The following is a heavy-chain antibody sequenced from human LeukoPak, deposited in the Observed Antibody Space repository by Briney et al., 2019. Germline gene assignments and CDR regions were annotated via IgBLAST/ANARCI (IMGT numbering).Heavy chain of an antibody. Sequence: SETLSLTCTVSGGSISSSSYYWGWIRQPPGKGLEWIGSIYYSGSTYYNPSLKSRVTISVDTSKNQFSLKLSSVTAADTAVYYCARTPEKYYYDSSGKGDYYFDYWGQGTLVTVSS. CDR3: ARTPEKYYYDSSGKGDYYFDY. CDR2: IYYSGST. CDR1: GGSISSSSYY. D-gene: IGHD3-22*01. J-gene: IGHJ4*02. V-gene: IGHV4-39*07.